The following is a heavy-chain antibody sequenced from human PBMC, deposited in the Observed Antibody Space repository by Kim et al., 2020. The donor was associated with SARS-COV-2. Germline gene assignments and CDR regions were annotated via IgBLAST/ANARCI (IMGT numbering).Heavy chain of an antibody. V-gene: IGHV1-69*13. CDR1: GGTFSSYA. Sequence: SVKVSCKASGGTFSSYAISWVRQAPGQGLEWMGGIIPIFGTANYAQKFQGRVTITADESTSTAYMELSSLRSEDTAVYYCARMPGSDSIYYYYYGMDVWGQGTTVTVSS. J-gene: IGHJ6*02. CDR2: IIPIFGTA. CDR3: ARMPGSDSIYYYYYGMDV. D-gene: IGHD3-22*01.